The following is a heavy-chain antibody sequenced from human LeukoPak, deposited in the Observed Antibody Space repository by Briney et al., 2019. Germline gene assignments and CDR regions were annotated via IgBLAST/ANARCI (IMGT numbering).Heavy chain of an antibody. Sequence: ASVKVSCKASGYTFTGYYMHWVRQAPGQVLEWMGWINPNSGGTNYAQKFQGRVTMTRDTSISTAYMELSRLRSDDTAVYYCARTTYCSSTSCRKGFDYWGQGTLVTVSS. CDR1: GYTFTGYY. CDR3: ARTTYCSSTSCRKGFDY. J-gene: IGHJ4*02. V-gene: IGHV1-2*02. CDR2: INPNSGGT. D-gene: IGHD2-2*01.